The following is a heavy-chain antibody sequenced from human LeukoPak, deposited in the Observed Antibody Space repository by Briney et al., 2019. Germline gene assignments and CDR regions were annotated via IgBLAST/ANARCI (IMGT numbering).Heavy chain of an antibody. CDR3: ARAWSHGFDH. J-gene: IGHJ4*02. V-gene: IGHV3-7*04. CDR2: IKQDGSDK. Sequence: TGGSLRLSCADSGFTFSSWWMSWVRRAPGQGLEWVANIKQDGSDKYYVDSVKGRFTISRDNAKNSLYLQMNSLRAEDTAVYYCARAWSHGFDHWGQGTLVTVSS. CDR1: GFTFSSWW.